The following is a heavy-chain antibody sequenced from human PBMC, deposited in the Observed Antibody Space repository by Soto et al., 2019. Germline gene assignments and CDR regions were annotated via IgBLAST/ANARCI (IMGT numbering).Heavy chain of an antibody. V-gene: IGHV3-53*01. CDR2: IYSGGST. CDR3: ERDHPATRHGMDV. Sequence: XESLSLSFAASGFTVSSNYMSWVRQAPGKGLEWVSVIYSGGSTYYADSVRGRFTISRDNSKNTLYLQMKSLRAEDTAVYYCERDHPATRHGMDVWGQGTTVTVSS. J-gene: IGHJ6*02. CDR1: GFTVSSNY.